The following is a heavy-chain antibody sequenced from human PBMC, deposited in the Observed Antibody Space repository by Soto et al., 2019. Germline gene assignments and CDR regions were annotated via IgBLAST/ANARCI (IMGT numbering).Heavy chain of an antibody. V-gene: IGHV1-18*01. CDR3: VVVTAMFDY. J-gene: IGHJ4*02. Sequence: ASVTVSRKASGYTYTSYGISWVRQATGQGLEWMGWISAYKGNTNYPQKFQGRVTMSRDTSTSTVYMELSRLGYEDTAVYYCVVVTAMFDYWGQGTLVTVSS. CDR1: GYTYTSYG. CDR2: ISAYKGNT. D-gene: IGHD2-21*02.